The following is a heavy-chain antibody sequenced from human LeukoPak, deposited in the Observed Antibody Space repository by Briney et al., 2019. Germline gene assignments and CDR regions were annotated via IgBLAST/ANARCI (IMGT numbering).Heavy chain of an antibody. D-gene: IGHD2-15*01. CDR1: GYTFTSYD. CDR3: ARGVPGSYCSGGSCPYFDY. J-gene: IGHJ4*02. V-gene: IGHV1-8*01. CDR2: VNPNSGHT. Sequence: ASVKVSCKASGYTFTSYDINWVRQATGQGLEWMGWVNPNSGHTGHAQKFQGRVTMTRNTSISTAYMELSSLRSEDTAVYYCARGVPGSYCSGGSCPYFDYWGQGTLVSVSS.